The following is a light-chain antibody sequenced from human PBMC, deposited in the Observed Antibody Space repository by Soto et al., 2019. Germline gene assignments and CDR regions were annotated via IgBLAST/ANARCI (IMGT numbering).Light chain of an antibody. J-gene: IGKJ2*01. V-gene: IGKV1-39*01. CDR2: AAS. CDR1: QSISSY. CDR3: QQSYSTPPEVT. Sequence: DIQMTQSPSSLSASVGDRVTITCRASQSISSYLIWYQQKPGKAPKLLIYAASSLQSGVPSRFSGSGSGTDITLTISSLQPEDFATYYCQQSYSTPPEVTFGQGTKLEIK.